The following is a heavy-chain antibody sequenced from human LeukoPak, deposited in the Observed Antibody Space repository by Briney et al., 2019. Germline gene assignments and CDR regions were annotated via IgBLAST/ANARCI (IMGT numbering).Heavy chain of an antibody. CDR1: GFTFSSYE. Sequence: GGSLRVSCAASGFTFSSYEMNWVRQAPGKGLEWLSYISSSGSTVYYADSVKGRFTISRDNAKKSLYLQMNSLRAEDTAVYYCARDPVMDVWGQGTTVTVSS. J-gene: IGHJ6*02. CDR2: ISSSGSTV. D-gene: IGHD4-17*01. CDR3: ARDPVMDV. V-gene: IGHV3-48*03.